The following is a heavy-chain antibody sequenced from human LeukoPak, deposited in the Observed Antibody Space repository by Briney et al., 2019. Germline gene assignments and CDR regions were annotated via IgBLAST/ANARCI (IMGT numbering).Heavy chain of an antibody. V-gene: IGHV4-34*01. J-gene: IGHJ4*02. Sequence: SETLSLTCAVYGGSFSGYYWSWIRQPPGKGLEWIGEINHSGSTNYNPSLKSRVTISVDTSKNQFSLKLSSVTAADTAVYYCASGIRDYWGQGTLVTVSS. CDR1: GGSFSGYY. CDR3: ASGIRDY. CDR2: INHSGST.